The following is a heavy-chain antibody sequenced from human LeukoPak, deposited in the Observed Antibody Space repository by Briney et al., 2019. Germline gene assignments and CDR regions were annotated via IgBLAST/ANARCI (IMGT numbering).Heavy chain of an antibody. CDR2: IEEDGSQI. CDR3: ARVGRVTTPRYSDY. D-gene: IGHD4-17*01. Sequence: GGSLRLSCAASGLTFSNYWMNWVRQAPGKGLEWVANIEEDGSQIYYVDSVKGRFTTSRDNAKNSVYLQMNSLRAEDTAVYYCARVGRVTTPRYSDYWGQGTLVTVSS. CDR1: GLTFSNYW. V-gene: IGHV3-7*01. J-gene: IGHJ4*02.